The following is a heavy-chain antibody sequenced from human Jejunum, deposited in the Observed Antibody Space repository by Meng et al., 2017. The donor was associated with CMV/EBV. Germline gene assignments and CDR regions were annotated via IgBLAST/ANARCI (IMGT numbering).Heavy chain of an antibody. J-gene: IGHJ5*02. D-gene: IGHD2-2*01. V-gene: IGHV1-2*02. CDR2: IKPNTGDT. CDR3: ARGPGVLAAAPARWFDP. CDR1: YTLTGYY. Sequence: YTLTGYYMHWVRQAPGQGLEWLGWIKPNTGDTKNAQNYQGRVTMTRDTSVSTAYMELTRLRHDDTAVYYCARGPGVLAAAPARWFDPWGQGTLVTVSS.